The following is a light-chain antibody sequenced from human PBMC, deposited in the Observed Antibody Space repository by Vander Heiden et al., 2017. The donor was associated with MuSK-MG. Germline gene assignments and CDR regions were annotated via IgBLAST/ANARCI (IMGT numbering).Light chain of an antibody. V-gene: IGLV2-14*04. CDR3: SSYTSSSTLV. J-gene: IGLJ2*01. CDR2: DVS. Sequence: SAGPSITISCTGTSSDVGGYNYVSCYQQHPGKAPKLMIYDVSNRPSGVSNRFSGSKSGNTASLTISGLQAEDEADYYCSSYTSSSTLVFGGGTKLTVL. CDR1: SSDVGGYNY.